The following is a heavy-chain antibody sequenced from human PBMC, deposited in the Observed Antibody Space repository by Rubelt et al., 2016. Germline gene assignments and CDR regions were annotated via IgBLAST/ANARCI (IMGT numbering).Heavy chain of an antibody. D-gene: IGHD6-19*01. J-gene: IGHJ4*02. CDR1: GGSINSYY. V-gene: IGHV4-59*08. Sequence: QVQLQESGPGLVKPSETLSLTCTVSGGSINSYYWSWIRQPPGKGLEWIGHIYYSGSTNYNPTLKSRVTISVATSKNQFSLKLNSVTAADTAVYYCARSGKQWDALDYWGQGTLVTVSS. CDR3: ARSGKQWDALDY. CDR2: IYYSGST.